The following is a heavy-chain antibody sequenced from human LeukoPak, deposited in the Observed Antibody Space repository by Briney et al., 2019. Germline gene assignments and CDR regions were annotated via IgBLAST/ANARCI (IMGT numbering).Heavy chain of an antibody. CDR3: ARGLPPPPYYYGMDV. J-gene: IGHJ6*02. V-gene: IGHV4-34*01. CDR1: GGSFNGYY. CDR2: INHSGSA. Sequence: PSETLSLTCAVYGGSFNGYYWSWIRQPPGKGLEWIGEINHSGSANYNPSLKSRVTISVATSKNQFSLKLSSVTAADTAVYYCARGLPPPPYYYGMDVWGQGTTVTVSS.